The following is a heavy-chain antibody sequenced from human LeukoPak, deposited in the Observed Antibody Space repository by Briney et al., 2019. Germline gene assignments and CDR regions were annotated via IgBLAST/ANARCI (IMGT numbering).Heavy chain of an antibody. CDR3: ARKAVGPTSNYFDY. J-gene: IGHJ4*02. CDR2: IYYSGST. Sequence: PSETLSLTCTVSGGSISSYYWSWVRQPPGKGLEWIGCIYYSGSTNYNPSLKSRVTISVGTSKNQFSLKLSSVTAADTAVYYCARKAVGPTSNYFDYWGQGTLVTVSS. D-gene: IGHD1-26*01. CDR1: GGSISSYY. V-gene: IGHV4-59*08.